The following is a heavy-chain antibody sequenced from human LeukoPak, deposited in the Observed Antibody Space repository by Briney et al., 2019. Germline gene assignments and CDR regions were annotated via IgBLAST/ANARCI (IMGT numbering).Heavy chain of an antibody. CDR2: ISYSGST. V-gene: IGHV4-61*01. J-gene: IGHJ4*02. D-gene: IGHD3-22*01. CDR3: ARATWLPVGLYYYDSSGYYYYFDS. CDR1: GGSVSRDNYS. Sequence: PSETLSLTCTVSGGSVSRDNYSWSWIRQPPGKGLEWIGYISYSGSTNYNPSLKSRVTISVDTSKNQFSLKLSSVTAADTAVYYCARATWLPVGLYYYDSSGYYYYFDSWGQGTLVTVSS.